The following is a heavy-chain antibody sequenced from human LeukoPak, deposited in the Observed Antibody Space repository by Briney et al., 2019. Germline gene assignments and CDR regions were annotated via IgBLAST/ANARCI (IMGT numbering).Heavy chain of an antibody. V-gene: IGHV4-34*01. Sequence: SETLSLTCAVCGGSFSGYYWSWIRQPPGKGLEWIGEINHSGSTNYNPSLKSRVTISVDTSKNQFSLKLSSVTAADTAVYYCARVGAIGYSYGPFDYWGQGTLVTVSS. CDR3: ARVGAIGYSYGPFDY. J-gene: IGHJ4*02. CDR2: INHSGST. D-gene: IGHD5-18*01. CDR1: GGSFSGYY.